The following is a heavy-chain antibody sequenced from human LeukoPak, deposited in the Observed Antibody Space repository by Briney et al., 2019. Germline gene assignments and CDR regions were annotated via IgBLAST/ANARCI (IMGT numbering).Heavy chain of an antibody. V-gene: IGHV1-18*01. CDR2: ISAYNANT. CDR3: VRDPYCSSSSCNPAARGYFLY. J-gene: IGHJ1*01. D-gene: IGHD2-2*01. CDR1: GYTFTSYS. Sequence: EASVKVSCKASGYTFTSYSFSWVRQAPGQGLEWMGWISAYNANTDYAQKVQGRVTMTTDTSTSTAYMELRSLRSDDTAMYYCVRDPYCSSSSCNPAARGYFLYWGQGTLVTVSS.